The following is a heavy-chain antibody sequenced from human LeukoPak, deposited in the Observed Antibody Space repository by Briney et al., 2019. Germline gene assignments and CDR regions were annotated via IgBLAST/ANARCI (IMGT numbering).Heavy chain of an antibody. CDR2: ISGSGGST. V-gene: IGHV3-23*01. Sequence: GGSLRLSCAASGFTFSSYAMNWVRQAPGKGLEWVSSISGSGGSTYYADSVKGRFTISRDNSKNTLNLQMNSLRAEDTAVYYWAKDPLGAGFRGAFDYGGQEPRATFSP. D-gene: IGHD3-10*01. CDR1: GFTFSSYA. J-gene: IGHJ4*02. CDR3: AKDPLGAGFRGAFDY.